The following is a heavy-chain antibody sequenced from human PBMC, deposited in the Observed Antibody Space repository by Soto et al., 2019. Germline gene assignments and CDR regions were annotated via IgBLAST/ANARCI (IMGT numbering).Heavy chain of an antibody. D-gene: IGHD3-3*01. V-gene: IGHV4-34*01. Sequence: PSETLSLTCAVYGGPFSGYYWSWIRQPPGKGLEWIGEINHSGSTNYNPSLKSRVTISVDTSKNQFSLKLSSVTAADTAVYYCARNEMVTIFGVVITSRFDYWGQGTLVTVSS. CDR1: GGPFSGYY. CDR3: ARNEMVTIFGVVITSRFDY. J-gene: IGHJ4*02. CDR2: INHSGST.